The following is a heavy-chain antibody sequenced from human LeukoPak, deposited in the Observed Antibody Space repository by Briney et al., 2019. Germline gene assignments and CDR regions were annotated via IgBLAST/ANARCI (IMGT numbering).Heavy chain of an antibody. CDR3: ARDLYSSSWYGVRGAFDI. CDR2: ISSSSSTI. CDR1: GFTFSSYS. J-gene: IGHJ3*02. Sequence: GGSLRLSCAASGFTFSSYSMNWVRQAPGKGLEWVSYISSSSSTIYYADSVKGRFTISRDNAKNSLYLQMNSLRAEDTAVYYCARDLYSSSWYGVRGAFDIWGQGTMVTVSS. V-gene: IGHV3-48*01. D-gene: IGHD6-13*01.